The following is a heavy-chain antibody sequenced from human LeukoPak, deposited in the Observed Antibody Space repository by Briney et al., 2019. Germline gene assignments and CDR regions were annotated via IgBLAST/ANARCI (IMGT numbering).Heavy chain of an antibody. CDR1: GFTFSDYY. D-gene: IGHD5/OR15-5a*01. CDR3: ATVSMIAYFFNY. CDR2: MTSSTSSGYT. V-gene: IGHV3-11*03. J-gene: IGHJ4*02. Sequence: GGSLRLSCAASGFTFSDYYMSWIRQAPGKGLEWAAYMTSSTSSGYTKYADSVKGRFTISRDNAKNSLYLQMNSLRAEDTAVYYCATVSMIAYFFNYWGQGTLVTVSS.